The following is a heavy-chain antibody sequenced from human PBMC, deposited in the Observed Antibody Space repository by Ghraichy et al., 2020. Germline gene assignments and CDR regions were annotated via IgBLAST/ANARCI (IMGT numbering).Heavy chain of an antibody. Sequence: LSLTCTVSGGSVNNYYWSWIRQAPGKGLEWIGYINHAGSTNYNPSLKSRLSISIDTSKNYLSLRLTSVTAADSAVYYCARDPGSARAPYYYYMDVWGKGTTVTVS. D-gene: IGHD6-19*01. CDR1: GGSVNNYY. CDR3: ARDPGSARAPYYYYMDV. J-gene: IGHJ6*03. V-gene: IGHV4-59*02. CDR2: INHAGST.